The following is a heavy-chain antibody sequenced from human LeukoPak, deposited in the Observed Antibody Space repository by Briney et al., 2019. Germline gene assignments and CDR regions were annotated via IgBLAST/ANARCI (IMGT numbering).Heavy chain of an antibody. Sequence: GGSLRLSCAASGFTFSDYYMSWIRQTPGKGPEWVSYISNRAHPNDIKYADSVKGRFTISRDYTKNSVYLQMNSLRAEDTAVYYCVKTAGRDGGYWGQGTLVTVSS. V-gene: IGHV3-11*01. J-gene: IGHJ4*02. D-gene: IGHD5-24*01. CDR1: GFTFSDYY. CDR2: ISNRAHPNDI. CDR3: VKTAGRDGGY.